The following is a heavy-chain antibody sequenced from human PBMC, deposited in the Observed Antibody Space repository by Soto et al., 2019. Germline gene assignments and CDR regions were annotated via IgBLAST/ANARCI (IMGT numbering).Heavy chain of an antibody. CDR2: FHTADDT. CDR3: SQNGGSGTFYAFDY. D-gene: IGHD3-10*01. J-gene: IGHJ4*02. Sequence: QTGGSLRLSCAASGFTFSTYDMHWVRLETGRGLEWVSAFHTADDTHYADSVKGRFTITRDNARNSLYLQMNSLRAEDTAVYFCSQNGGSGTFYAFDYWGQGTLVTVSS. CDR1: GFTFSTYD. V-gene: IGHV3-13*04.